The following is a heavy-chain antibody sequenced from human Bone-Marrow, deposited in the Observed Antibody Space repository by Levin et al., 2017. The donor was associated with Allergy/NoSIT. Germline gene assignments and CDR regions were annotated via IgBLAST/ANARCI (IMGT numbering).Heavy chain of an antibody. V-gene: IGHV3-30-3*01. J-gene: IGHJ6*02. CDR1: GFTFSSYA. CDR2: ISYDGSNK. D-gene: IGHD3-3*01. Sequence: SCAASGFTFSSYAMHWVRQAPGKGLEWVAVISYDGSNKYYADSVKGRFTISRDNSKNTLYLQMNSLRAEDTAVYYCARDITYYDFWSGYLSYYYGMDVWGQGTTVTVSS. CDR3: ARDITYYDFWSGYLSYYYGMDV.